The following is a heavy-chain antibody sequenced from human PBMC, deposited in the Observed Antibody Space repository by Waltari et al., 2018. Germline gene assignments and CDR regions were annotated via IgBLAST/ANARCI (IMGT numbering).Heavy chain of an antibody. Sequence: QVQLQESGPGLVKPSETLSLTCTVSGGSISSYSWSWIRQPPGKGLEWIGYIYYSGSTNYNPSLKSRVTISVDTSKNQFSLKLSSVTAADTAVYYCARSWGSSSWYLRLSELWFDPWGQGTLVTVSS. CDR3: ARSWGSSSWYLRLSELWFDP. V-gene: IGHV4-59*01. CDR2: IYYSGST. CDR1: GGSISSYS. J-gene: IGHJ5*02. D-gene: IGHD6-13*01.